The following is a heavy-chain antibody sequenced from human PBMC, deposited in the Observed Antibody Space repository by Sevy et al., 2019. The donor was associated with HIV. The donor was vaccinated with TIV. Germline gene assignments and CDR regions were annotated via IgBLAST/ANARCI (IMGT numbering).Heavy chain of an antibody. CDR2: IYSGGST. D-gene: IGHD3-16*01. CDR3: ARGGKQDAFDI. J-gene: IGHJ3*02. Sequence: GGSLRLSCAASGFTVSSNYMSWVRQAPGKGLEWVSAIYSGGSTYYADSVKGRFTISRDNSKNTLYLQMHSLRGEDTAVYYCARGGKQDAFDIWGQWTLVTVSS. V-gene: IGHV3-66*02. CDR1: GFTVSSNY.